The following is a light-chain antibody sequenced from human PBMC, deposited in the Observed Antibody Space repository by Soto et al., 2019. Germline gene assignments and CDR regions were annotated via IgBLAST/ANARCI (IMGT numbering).Light chain of an antibody. V-gene: IGKV1-27*01. Sequence: IHLTHAPSFLSASLGDIVTITFRASQGISNYLAWYQQKPGKVPKLLIYAASTLQSGVPSRFSGSGSGTDFTLTISRLEPEDFAVYYCHQYGSSPATFGQGTKVDI. CDR3: HQYGSSPAT. CDR2: AAS. CDR1: QGISNY. J-gene: IGKJ1*01.